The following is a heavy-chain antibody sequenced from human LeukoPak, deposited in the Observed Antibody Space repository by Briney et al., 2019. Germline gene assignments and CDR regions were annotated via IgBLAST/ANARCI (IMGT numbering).Heavy chain of an antibody. V-gene: IGHV3-7*01. J-gene: IGHJ4*02. CDR1: GFTFSSHW. CDR3: ASTYSYQPLQK. Sequence: GGSLRLSCAASGFTFSSHWMTWVRQAPGKGLEWVANIKEDGARKNYMDPVKGRFTISRDNAKNSLYLQMNSLRAEDTAVYYCASTYSYQPLQKWGQGTLVTVSS. D-gene: IGHD2-2*01. CDR2: IKEDGARK.